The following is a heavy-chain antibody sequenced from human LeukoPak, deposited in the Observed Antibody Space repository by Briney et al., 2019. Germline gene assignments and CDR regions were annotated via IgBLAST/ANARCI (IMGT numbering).Heavy chain of an antibody. D-gene: IGHD4-17*01. J-gene: IGHJ4*02. CDR3: ARGRFYGDFTPFDY. Sequence: SETLSLTCAVYGGSFSGYYWSWIRQPPGKGLEWIGEINHSGSTNYNPPLKSRVTISVDTSKNQFSLKLSSVTAADTAVYYCARGRFYGDFTPFDYWGQGTLVTVSS. CDR1: GGSFSGYY. V-gene: IGHV4-34*01. CDR2: INHSGST.